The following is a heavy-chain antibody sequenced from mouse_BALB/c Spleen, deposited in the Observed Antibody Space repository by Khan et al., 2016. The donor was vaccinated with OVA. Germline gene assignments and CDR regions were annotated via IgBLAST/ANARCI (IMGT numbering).Heavy chain of an antibody. CDR3: TRHRGYYGYNPYFDY. CDR2: ISSGGSYT. Sequence: EVELVESGGDLVRPGGSLKLSCVASGFSFSTYSMSWVRQTPEKRLEWVATISSGGSYTYYPDSVKGRFTISRDNAKNTLYPQMSSLKSEDTAMYYCTRHRGYYGYNPYFDYWGQGTTLTVSS. J-gene: IGHJ2*01. V-gene: IGHV5-6-4*01. D-gene: IGHD1-1*01. CDR1: GFSFSTYS.